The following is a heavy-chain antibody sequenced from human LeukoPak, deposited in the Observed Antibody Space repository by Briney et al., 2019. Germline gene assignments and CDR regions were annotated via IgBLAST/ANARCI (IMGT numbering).Heavy chain of an antibody. V-gene: IGHV4-30-4*01. J-gene: IGHJ2*01. Sequence: SETLSLTCTVSGGSISSGDYYWSWIRQPPGKGLEWIGYIYYSGSTCYNPSLKSRVTISVDTSKNQFSLKLSSVTAADTAVYYCARRYYYDSSGYPTTHWYFDLWGRGTLVTVSS. CDR3: ARRYYYDSSGYPTTHWYFDL. CDR1: GGSISSGDYY. D-gene: IGHD3-22*01. CDR2: IYYSGST.